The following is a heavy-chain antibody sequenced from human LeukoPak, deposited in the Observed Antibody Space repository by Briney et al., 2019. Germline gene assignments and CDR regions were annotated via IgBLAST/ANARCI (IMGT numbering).Heavy chain of an antibody. D-gene: IGHD4-11*01. V-gene: IGHV4-39*05. CDR2: FYYKGNV. CDR1: GGSFKRSSFY. J-gene: IGHJ5*02. CDR3: SKKNSHYVMEYIWFDP. Sequence: SVSPSLPCSVSGGSFKRSSFYCARIRQPPGNGLVRIGSFYYKGNVCYNPYLRSRVTISVDKCNNQFAVRLLAMTASDTPVYFCSKKNSHYVMEYIWFDPWGQGTLVTVSS.